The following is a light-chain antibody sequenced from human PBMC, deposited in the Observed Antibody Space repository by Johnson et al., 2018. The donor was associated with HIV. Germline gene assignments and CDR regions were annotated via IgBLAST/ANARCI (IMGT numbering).Light chain of an antibody. J-gene: IGLJ1*01. Sequence: QSVLTQPPSVSAAPGQNVTISCSGSSSNIGNNYISWYQQLTGTAPKLLIYETTKRPSGIPDRFSGSRSGTSATLGITGLQTGDEADYYCATCDNSLRVFGTGTKVTAL. V-gene: IGLV1-51*02. CDR3: ATCDNSLRV. CDR2: ETT. CDR1: SSNIGNNY.